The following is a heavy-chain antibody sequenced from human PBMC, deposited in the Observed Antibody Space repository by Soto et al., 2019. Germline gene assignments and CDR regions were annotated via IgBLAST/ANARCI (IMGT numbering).Heavy chain of an antibody. D-gene: IGHD2-15*01. CDR1: GFTFSSYG. J-gene: IGHJ6*02. CDR3: AKDVDIVLPSYYYGMDV. Sequence: QVQLVESGGGVVQPGRSLRLSCAASGFTFSSYGMHWVRQAPGKGLEGGAVISYDGSNKYYADPVKGRFTISRDNSKNTLYLQMNSLRAEDTAVYYCAKDVDIVLPSYYYGMDVWGQGTTVTVSS. CDR2: ISYDGSNK. V-gene: IGHV3-30*18.